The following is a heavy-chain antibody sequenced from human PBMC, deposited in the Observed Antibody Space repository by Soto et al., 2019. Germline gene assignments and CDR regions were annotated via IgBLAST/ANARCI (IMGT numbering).Heavy chain of an antibody. CDR1: GFTFDDYA. D-gene: IGHD6-13*01. J-gene: IGHJ3*02. V-gene: IGHV3-9*01. CDR2: ISWNSGSI. CDR3: AKDIRLAAGPHQAFDI. Sequence: HPGGSLRLSCAASGFTFDDYAMHWVRQAPGKGLEWVSGISWNSGSIGYADSVKGRFTISRDNAKNSLYLQMNSLRAEDTALYYCAKDIRLAAGPHQAFDIWGQGTMVTVSS.